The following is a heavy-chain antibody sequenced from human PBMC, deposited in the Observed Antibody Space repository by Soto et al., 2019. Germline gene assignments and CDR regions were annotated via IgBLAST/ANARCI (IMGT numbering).Heavy chain of an antibody. CDR3: ARDSAIAARAFDI. CDR1: GGSISSGGYH. D-gene: IGHD6-6*01. Sequence: SETLSLTCTVSGGSISSGGYHWNWIRQHPGKGLEWIGSIYYSGSTYYNPSLKSRVTIPVDTSKNQFSLKLSSVTAADTAVYYCARDSAIAARAFDIWGQGTMVTVSS. CDR2: IYYSGST. V-gene: IGHV4-31*03. J-gene: IGHJ3*02.